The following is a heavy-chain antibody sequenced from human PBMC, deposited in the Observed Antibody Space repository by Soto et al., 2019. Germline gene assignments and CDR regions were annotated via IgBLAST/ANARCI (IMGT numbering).Heavy chain of an antibody. V-gene: IGHV4-59*08. J-gene: IGHJ5*02. CDR1: GGSISSYY. CDR3: ARRAGSSWYNWFDP. CDR2: IYYSGST. D-gene: IGHD6-13*01. Sequence: QVQLQESGPGLVKPSETLSLTCTVSGGSISSYYWSWIRQPPGKGLEWIGYIYYSGSTNYNPSLTSRVTXSVXTXKNQFSLTLSSVTAADTAVYYCARRAGSSWYNWFDPWGQGTLVTVSS.